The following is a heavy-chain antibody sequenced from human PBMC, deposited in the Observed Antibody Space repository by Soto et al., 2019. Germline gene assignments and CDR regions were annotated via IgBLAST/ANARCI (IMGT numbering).Heavy chain of an antibody. D-gene: IGHD6-19*01. J-gene: IGHJ1*01. V-gene: IGHV3-23*01. CDR1: GFTFSSYA. CDR3: SKGVPGIAVAGTGSFQH. CDR2: ISGSGDST. Sequence: EVQLLESGGGLVQPGGSLRLSCAASGFTFSSYAMSWVRQAPGKGLEWVSGISGSGDSTYYADSVKGRFTISRDNSKNTLYLQMIRLRAEDTAVYYCSKGVPGIAVAGTGSFQHWGQGTLVTVSS.